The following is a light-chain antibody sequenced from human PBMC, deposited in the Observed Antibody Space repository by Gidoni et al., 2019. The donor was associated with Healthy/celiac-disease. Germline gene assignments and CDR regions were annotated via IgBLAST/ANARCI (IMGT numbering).Light chain of an antibody. CDR2: VAS. CDR1: QSVSSSY. V-gene: IGKV3-20*01. CDR3: QQYGSSRGLT. J-gene: IGKJ4*01. Sequence: EIVLTQSPATLSLSPGERATLYCRASQSVSSSYLAWYQQKPGQATRLLIYVASSRATGIPDRFSGSGSGTDFTLTISRLEPEDFAVYYCQQYGSSRGLTFGGGTKVEI.